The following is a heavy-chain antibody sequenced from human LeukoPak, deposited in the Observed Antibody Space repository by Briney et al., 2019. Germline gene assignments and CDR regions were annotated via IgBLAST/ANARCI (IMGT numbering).Heavy chain of an antibody. V-gene: IGHV1-2*02. J-gene: IGHJ4*02. D-gene: IGHD1-26*01. CDR3: ARIRGGNNYHFDY. CDR2: INPYSGGT. CDR1: GYTFTDYY. Sequence: ASVKVSCKASGYTFTDYYLHWVRQAPGQGLEWMGWINPYSGGTNYAQNFQGRVTMTRDTSISTGYMELGRLGSDDTALYYCARIRGGNNYHFDYWGQGTLVTVSS.